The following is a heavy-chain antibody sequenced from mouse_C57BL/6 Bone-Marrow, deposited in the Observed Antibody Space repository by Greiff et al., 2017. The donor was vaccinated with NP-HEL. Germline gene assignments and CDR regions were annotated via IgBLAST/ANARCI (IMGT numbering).Heavy chain of an antibody. Sequence: EVKVEESGGGLVKPGGSLKLSCAASGFTFSSYTMSWVRQTPDKRLEWVATISGGGGNTYYPDSVKGRFTISRDNAKNTLYLQMSSLRSEDTALYYCARLGGLRRRAWFAYWGQGTLVTVSA. D-gene: IGHD2-4*01. CDR1: GFTFSSYT. V-gene: IGHV5-9*01. CDR2: ISGGGGNT. CDR3: ARLGGLRRRAWFAY. J-gene: IGHJ3*01.